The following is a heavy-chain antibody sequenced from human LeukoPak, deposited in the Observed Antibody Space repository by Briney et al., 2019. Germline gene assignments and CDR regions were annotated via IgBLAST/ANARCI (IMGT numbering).Heavy chain of an antibody. D-gene: IGHD3-9*01. Sequence: PGASLRLSCVASGFTFSNYAMTGVRQAPGKGLEWFSAITASGTSTYYADSLKGRFTISRDNSKNTVFLQMNSLRHEDTAIYYCVIWGDYDVLTGYYVPDYWGQGTLVTVSS. CDR2: ITASGTST. CDR1: GFTFSNYA. J-gene: IGHJ4*02. CDR3: VIWGDYDVLTGYYVPDY. V-gene: IGHV3-23*01.